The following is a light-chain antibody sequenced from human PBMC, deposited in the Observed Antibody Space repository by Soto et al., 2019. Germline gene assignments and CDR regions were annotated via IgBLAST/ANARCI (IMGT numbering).Light chain of an antibody. CDR1: QSVTSSY. CDR2: GAS. J-gene: IGKJ1*01. Sequence: EIVLTQSPGTLSLSPGERATLSCRASQSVTSSYLAWYQQKPGQAPRLLIYGASSRATGIPDRFSGSGSGTDFTLTISRLEPEDCAVYYCPQYGSSPRFGQGTKVDIK. V-gene: IGKV3-20*01. CDR3: PQYGSSPR.